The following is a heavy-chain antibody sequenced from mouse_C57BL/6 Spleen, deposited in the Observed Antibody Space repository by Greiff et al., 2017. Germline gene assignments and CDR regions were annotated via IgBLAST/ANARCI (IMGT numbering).Heavy chain of an antibody. CDR1: GFTFSSYA. D-gene: IGHD1-1*01. V-gene: IGHV5-4*01. J-gene: IGHJ2*01. CDR3: ARDYGSSYFDY. Sequence: EVKLVESGGGLVKPGGSLKLSCAASGFTFSSYAMSWVRQTPEKRLEGVATISDGGSYTYYPDNVKGRFTISRDNAKNNLYLQMSHLKSEDTAMYYCARDYGSSYFDYWGQGTTLTVSS. CDR2: ISDGGSYT.